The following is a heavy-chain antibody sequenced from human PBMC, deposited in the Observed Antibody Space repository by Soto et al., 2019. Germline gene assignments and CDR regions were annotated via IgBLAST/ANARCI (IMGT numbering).Heavy chain of an antibody. CDR3: AVHYYGSGSYRYYYYGMDV. Sequence: SETLSLTCTVSGGSINSSSYYWGWIRQPPGKGLEWIGSIYYSGSTYYNPSLKSRVTISVDTSKNQFSLKLSSVTAADTAVYYCAVHYYGSGSYRYYYYGMDVWGQGTTVTVSS. CDR2: IYYSGST. V-gene: IGHV4-39*01. D-gene: IGHD3-10*01. J-gene: IGHJ6*02. CDR1: GGSINSSSYY.